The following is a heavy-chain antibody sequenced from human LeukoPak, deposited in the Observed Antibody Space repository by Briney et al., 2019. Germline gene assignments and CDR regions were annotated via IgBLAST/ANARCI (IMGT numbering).Heavy chain of an antibody. CDR1: CGSINSGGHH. J-gene: IGHJ4*02. V-gene: IGHV4-31*03. D-gene: IGHD5-12*01. CDR2: MSDIRSP. CDR3: AKDRGGYSGYFDY. Sequence: SETLSLTCTVSCGSINSGGHHWNWVRQYPTKGLWWIGYMSDIRSPSYTPSLNSRLTISVEAPDHQASLKVSSVTAADTAVYYGAKDRGGYSGYFDYWGQGTLVTVSS.